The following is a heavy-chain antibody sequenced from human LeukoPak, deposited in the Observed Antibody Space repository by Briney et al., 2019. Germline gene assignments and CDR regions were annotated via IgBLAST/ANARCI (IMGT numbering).Heavy chain of an antibody. CDR1: GFTFSSYS. D-gene: IGHD4-17*01. J-gene: IGHJ4*02. V-gene: IGHV3-21*01. CDR3: ARGRDDYALFDY. Sequence: SGGSLRLSCAAFGFTFSSYSMNWVRQAPGKGLEWVSSISSSSSYIYYADSVKGRFTISRDNAKNSLYLQMNSLRAEDTAVYYCARGRDDYALFDYWGQGTLVTVSS. CDR2: ISSSSSYI.